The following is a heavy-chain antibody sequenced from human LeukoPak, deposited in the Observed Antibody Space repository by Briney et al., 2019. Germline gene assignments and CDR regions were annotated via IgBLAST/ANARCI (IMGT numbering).Heavy chain of an antibody. V-gene: IGHV1-18*01. J-gene: IGHJ5*02. Sequence: GASVKVSCKASGYTFTSYGISWVRQAPGQGLEWMGWISAYNGNTNYAQKFQGRVTITTDESTSTAYMELSSLRSEDTAVYYCARGRSGSYDWFDPWGQGTLVTVSS. CDR1: GYTFTSYG. D-gene: IGHD1-26*01. CDR3: ARGRSGSYDWFDP. CDR2: ISAYNGNT.